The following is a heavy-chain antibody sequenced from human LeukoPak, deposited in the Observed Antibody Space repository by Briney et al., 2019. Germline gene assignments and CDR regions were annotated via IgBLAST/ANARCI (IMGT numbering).Heavy chain of an antibody. CDR1: GYTFTSYY. Sequence: ASVKVSCKASGYTFTSYYIHWVRQAPGQGLEWMGVINPDGGSRSYARKFRGRVTMTRDTSTSTVYLELSSLRSEDTAVYYCARPLQNTVTYLGFDYWGQGTLVTVSS. V-gene: IGHV1-46*01. CDR2: INPDGGSR. J-gene: IGHJ4*02. D-gene: IGHD4-17*01. CDR3: ARPLQNTVTYLGFDY.